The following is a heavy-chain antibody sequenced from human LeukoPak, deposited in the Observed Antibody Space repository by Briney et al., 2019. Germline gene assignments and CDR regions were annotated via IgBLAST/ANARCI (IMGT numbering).Heavy chain of an antibody. J-gene: IGHJ4*02. V-gene: IGHV4-59*01. CDR2: IYYSGST. Sequence: SETLSLTCTVSGGSISGYYWSWIRQPPGKGLEWIGYIYYSGSTNYNPSLKSRVTISVDTSKNQFSLKLSSVTAADTAVYYCAGSSGSYPGYWGQGTLVTVSS. D-gene: IGHD3-10*01. CDR1: GGSISGYY. CDR3: AGSSGSYPGY.